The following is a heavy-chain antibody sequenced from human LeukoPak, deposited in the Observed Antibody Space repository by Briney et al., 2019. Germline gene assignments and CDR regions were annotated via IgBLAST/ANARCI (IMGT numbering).Heavy chain of an antibody. CDR1: GGSVSSGSHF. CDR3: ARVGRLYCSSTSCYEIYWYFDL. CDR2: IHYSGTT. Sequence: SETLSLTCTVSGGSVSSGSHFWTWIRRPPGKGLEWIANIHYSGTTNYNPSLKSRVTISVDTSKNQFSLKLSSVTAADTAVYYCARVGRLYCSSTSCYEIYWYFDLWGRGTLVTVSS. J-gene: IGHJ2*01. V-gene: IGHV4-61*01. D-gene: IGHD2-2*01.